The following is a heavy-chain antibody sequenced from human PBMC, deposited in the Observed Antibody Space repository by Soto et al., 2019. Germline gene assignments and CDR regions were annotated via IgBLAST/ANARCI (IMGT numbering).Heavy chain of an antibody. Sequence: SETLSLTCTVSGGSISSYYWSWIRQPPGKGLEWIGYIYYSGSTNYNPSLKSRVTISVDTSKNQFSLKLSSVTAADTAVYYCAREIAVGGYMDVWGKGTTVTVSS. D-gene: IGHD6-19*01. CDR2: IYYSGST. CDR1: GGSISSYY. J-gene: IGHJ6*03. V-gene: IGHV4-59*01. CDR3: AREIAVGGYMDV.